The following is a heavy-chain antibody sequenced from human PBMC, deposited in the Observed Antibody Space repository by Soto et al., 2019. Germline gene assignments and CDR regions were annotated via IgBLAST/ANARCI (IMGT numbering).Heavy chain of an antibody. J-gene: IGHJ4*02. CDR3: ASGSKKINTLAY. D-gene: IGHD2-2*01. V-gene: IGHV4-34*01. CDR1: GGSVSGYY. Sequence: PSETLSLTCAVYGGSVSGYYWSWIRQSPGKGLEWIGEINHSGSTNYNPSLKSRVTISVDTSKNQFSLKLNSVTAADTAVYYCASGSKKINTLAYGGRGPLVTVS. CDR2: INHSGST.